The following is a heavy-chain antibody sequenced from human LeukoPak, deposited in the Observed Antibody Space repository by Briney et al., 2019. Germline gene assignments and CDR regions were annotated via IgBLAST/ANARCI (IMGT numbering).Heavy chain of an antibody. J-gene: IGHJ4*02. Sequence: GGSLILSCVASGFTFSSYGMNWVRQAPGKGLEWISYISSRSSTIYYADSVKGRFTISRDNAKNSLYLQMNSLRDEDTAVYYCARGCSGGSCFGDFDYWGQGTLGTVSS. CDR3: ARGCSGGSCFGDFDY. V-gene: IGHV3-48*02. CDR2: ISSRSSTI. CDR1: GFTFSSYG. D-gene: IGHD2-15*01.